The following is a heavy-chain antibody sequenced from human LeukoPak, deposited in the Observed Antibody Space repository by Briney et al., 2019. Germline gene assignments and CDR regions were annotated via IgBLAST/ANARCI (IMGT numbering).Heavy chain of an antibody. Sequence: GGSLRLSCAASKFSFSSYWMHWVRQAPGKGLVWVSRINSDGSRTNYADSVKGRFTISRDNAKNTLYLQMSSLRAEDTAVCYCARVTSTIFGVVNPDYWGQGTLVTVSS. CDR1: KFSFSSYW. V-gene: IGHV3-74*01. J-gene: IGHJ4*02. CDR2: INSDGSRT. CDR3: ARVTSTIFGVVNPDY. D-gene: IGHD3-3*01.